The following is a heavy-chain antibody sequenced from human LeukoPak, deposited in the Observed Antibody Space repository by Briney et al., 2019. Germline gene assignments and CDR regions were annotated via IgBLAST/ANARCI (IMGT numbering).Heavy chain of an antibody. CDR2: ISSNGGST. J-gene: IGHJ4*02. Sequence: GGSLRLSCSASGFTFSSYAMHGVRQAPGKGLEYVSAISSNGGSTYYADSVKGRFTISRDNSKNTLYLQMSSLRAEDTAVYYCVKDMYAIAVAGTLDYWGQGTLVTVSS. CDR1: GFTFSSYA. V-gene: IGHV3-64D*09. CDR3: VKDMYAIAVAGTLDY. D-gene: IGHD6-19*01.